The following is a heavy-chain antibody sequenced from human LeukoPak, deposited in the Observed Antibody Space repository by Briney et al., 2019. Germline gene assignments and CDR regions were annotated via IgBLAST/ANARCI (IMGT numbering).Heavy chain of an antibody. D-gene: IGHD3-3*01. CDR3: TRDFDFSSAI. CDR2: ISPDGSTT. J-gene: IGHJ4*02. Sequence: GGSLRLSCAASGFMFSSYWMHWVRQALGKGLVWVSRISPDGSTTGHADSVKGRFTTSRDNAKNTLFLQMNSLRAEDTAVYYCTRDFDFSSAIWGQGTLVTVSS. CDR1: GFMFSSYW. V-gene: IGHV3-74*01.